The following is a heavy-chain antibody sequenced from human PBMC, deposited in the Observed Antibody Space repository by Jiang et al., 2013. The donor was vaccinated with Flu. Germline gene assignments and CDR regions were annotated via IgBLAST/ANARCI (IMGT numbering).Heavy chain of an antibody. CDR3: ARGEQQLEDY. D-gene: IGHD6-6*01. V-gene: IGHV6-1*01. CDR1: GDSVSSNSAA. Sequence: SLTCAISGDSVSSNSAAWTWIRQSPSRGLEWLGRTYYRSKWYNDYAVSVKGRITINPDTSKNQFSLQLNSVTPEDTAVYYCARGEQQLEDYWGQGTLVTVSS. J-gene: IGHJ4*02. CDR2: TYYRSKWYN.